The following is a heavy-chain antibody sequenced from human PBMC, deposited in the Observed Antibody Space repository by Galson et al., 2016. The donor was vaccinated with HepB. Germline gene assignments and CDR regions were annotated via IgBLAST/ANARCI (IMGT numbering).Heavy chain of an antibody. CDR2: IFYTGGT. D-gene: IGHD3-3*02. J-gene: IGHJ6*02. Sequence: TLSLTCTLSGADITRGGDPWSWIRQHPGKGLEWIGYIFYTGGTYYNPSLRSRADISVDTSKNQFSLRLTSVTAADTAVYYCARQISQDGLDVWGRGTTVIVSS. CDR3: ARQISQDGLDV. V-gene: IGHV4-31*03. CDR1: GADITRGGDP.